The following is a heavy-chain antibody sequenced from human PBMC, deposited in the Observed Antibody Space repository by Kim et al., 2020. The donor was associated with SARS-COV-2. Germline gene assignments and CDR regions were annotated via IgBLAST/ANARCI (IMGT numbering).Heavy chain of an antibody. CDR3: ASRVQNYDFWSGYSERDPWSGYDYYMDV. CDR2: IKQDGSEK. CDR1: GFTFSSYW. J-gene: IGHJ6*03. Sequence: GGSLRLSCAASGFTFSSYWMSWVRQAPGKGLEWVANIKQDGSEKYYVDSVKGRFTISRDNAKNSLYLQMNSLRAEDTAVYYCASRVQNYDFWSGYSERDPWSGYDYYMDVWGKGTTVTVSS. D-gene: IGHD3-3*01. V-gene: IGHV3-7*01.